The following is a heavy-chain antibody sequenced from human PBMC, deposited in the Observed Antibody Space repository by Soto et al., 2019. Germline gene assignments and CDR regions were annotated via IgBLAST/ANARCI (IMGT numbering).Heavy chain of an antibody. Sequence: QVQLQESGPGLVKPSGTLSLTCAVSGGSISSNNWWSWVRQPPGKGLEWIGEIYHGGITNYNPSLKSRVTISVDKSKNQFSLKPSSVTAADTAVYYCARTPAAAGTSHLDYWDQGTLVTVSS. D-gene: IGHD6-13*01. V-gene: IGHV4-4*02. CDR3: ARTPAAAGTSHLDY. CDR2: IYHGGIT. CDR1: GGSISSNNW. J-gene: IGHJ4*02.